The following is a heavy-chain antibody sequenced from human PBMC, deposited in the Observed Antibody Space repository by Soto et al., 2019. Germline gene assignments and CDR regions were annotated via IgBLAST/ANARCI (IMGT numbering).Heavy chain of an antibody. CDR3: ARDLWVEPELYYYGMDV. CDR2: IFYSGTT. Sequence: QVQLQESGPGLVRPSQTLSLTCTVSGDSISSADYYWSWIRQTPGKCLEWIGHIFYSGTTYYNPSLQSRLTISVDTSKTHFSLRLTSVTAADTAVYYCARDLWVEPELYYYGMDVWGQGTTVTVSS. J-gene: IGHJ6*02. D-gene: IGHD1-1*01. CDR1: GDSISSADYY. V-gene: IGHV4-30-4*01.